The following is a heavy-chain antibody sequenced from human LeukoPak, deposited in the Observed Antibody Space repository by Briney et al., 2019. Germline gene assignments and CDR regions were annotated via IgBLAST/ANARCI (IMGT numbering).Heavy chain of an antibody. V-gene: IGHV1-69*04. CDR3: ASARQRHCTNGVCPSLTDS. CDR1: GGTFSSYA. CDR2: IIRGLGIS. D-gene: IGHD2-8*01. J-gene: IGHJ4*02. Sequence: SVKVSCKASGGTFSSYAISWVRQAPGQGLEWMGRIIRGLGISNYAQKFQGRVRITADKSTSTTYMELSSLRSEDTAVYYCASARQRHCTNGVCPSLTDSWGQGTLVTVSS.